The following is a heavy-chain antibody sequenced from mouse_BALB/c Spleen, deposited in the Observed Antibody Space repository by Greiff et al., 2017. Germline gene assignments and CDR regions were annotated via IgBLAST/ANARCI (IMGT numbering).Heavy chain of an antibody. CDR3: ARQLGRSDAMDY. J-gene: IGHJ4*01. CDR1: GYSFTGYY. CDR2: ISCYNGAT. V-gene: IGHV1S34*01. Sequence: LVKTGASVKISCKASGYSFTGYYMHWVKQSHGKSLEWIGYISCYNGATSYNQKFKGKATFTVDTSSSTAYMQFNSLTSEDTAVYYCARQLGRSDAMDYWGQGTSVTVSS. D-gene: IGHD3-1*01.